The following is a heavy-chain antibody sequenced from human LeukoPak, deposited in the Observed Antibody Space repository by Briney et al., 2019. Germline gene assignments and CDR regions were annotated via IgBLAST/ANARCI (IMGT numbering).Heavy chain of an antibody. Sequence: GGSLRLSCAASGFTFSSYGMHWVRQAPGKGLEWVAVIWYDGSNKYYADSVKGRFTISRDNSKNTLYLQMNSLRAEDTAVYYCATSPGDYYGSGSVNRFDPWGQRTLVTVSS. J-gene: IGHJ5*02. CDR2: IWYDGSNK. V-gene: IGHV3-33*01. D-gene: IGHD3-10*01. CDR1: GFTFSSYG. CDR3: ATSPGDYYGSGSVNRFDP.